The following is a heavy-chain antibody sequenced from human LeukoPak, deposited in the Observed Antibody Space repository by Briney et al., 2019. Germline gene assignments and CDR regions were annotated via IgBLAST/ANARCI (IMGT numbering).Heavy chain of an antibody. CDR2: IIPIPGIA. V-gene: IGHV1-69*04. Sequence: ASVKVSCKASGGTFSSYAISWVRQAPGQGLEWMGRIIPIPGIANYAQKFQGRVTITADKSTSTAYMELSSLRSEDTAVYYCARDIGSSDYGDYFDYWGQGTLVTVSS. CDR1: GGTFSSYA. CDR3: ARDIGSSDYGDYFDY. D-gene: IGHD4-17*01. J-gene: IGHJ4*02.